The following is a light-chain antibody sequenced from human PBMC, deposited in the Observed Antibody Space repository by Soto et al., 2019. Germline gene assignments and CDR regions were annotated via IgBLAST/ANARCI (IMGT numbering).Light chain of an antibody. V-gene: IGKV1-33*01. J-gene: IGKJ4*01. CDR3: QQCDQLPLT. CDR2: DAS. CDR1: QDISNC. Sequence: DIQMTQSPSSLSASVGDRVTITCQASQDISNCLNWYQQKPGKAPKLLIYDASKLETGVPSRFSGSGSATDFTLTISSLQADDIARYYCQQCDQLPLTFGGGTKVDIK.